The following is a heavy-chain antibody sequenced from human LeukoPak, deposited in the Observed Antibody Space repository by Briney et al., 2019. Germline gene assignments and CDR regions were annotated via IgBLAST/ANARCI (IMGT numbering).Heavy chain of an antibody. Sequence: GESLKISCKGSGYSFTSYWIGWVRQMPGKGLEWMGIIYPGDSDTRYSPSFQGQVTISADKSISTAYLQWSSLKAPDTAMYYCARPDLAAAAPEYFQHWGQGTLVTVSS. J-gene: IGHJ1*01. CDR3: ARPDLAAAAPEYFQH. CDR1: GYSFTSYW. D-gene: IGHD6-13*01. CDR2: IYPGDSDT. V-gene: IGHV5-51*01.